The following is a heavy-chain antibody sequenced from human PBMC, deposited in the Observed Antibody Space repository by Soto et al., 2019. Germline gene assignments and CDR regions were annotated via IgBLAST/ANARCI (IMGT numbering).Heavy chain of an antibody. J-gene: IGHJ4*02. CDR1: GFSLSTTGVG. CDR2: IYWDDDK. V-gene: IGHV2-5*02. CDR3: ARSSPVTTEGDY. Sequence: QITLKESGPTLVKPTQTLTLTCTFSGFSLSTTGVGVGWIRQPPGKALEWLALIYWDDDKLYSPSLKSRLTITTDTSENQTHITLTNMTPTDTAPYYCARSSPVTTEGDYWGQGTPVTVSS. D-gene: IGHD4-17*01.